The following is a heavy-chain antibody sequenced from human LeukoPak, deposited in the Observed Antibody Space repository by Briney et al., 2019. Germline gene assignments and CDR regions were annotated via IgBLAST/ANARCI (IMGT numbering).Heavy chain of an antibody. J-gene: IGHJ6*02. D-gene: IGHD6-13*01. Sequence: PGGSLRLSCAASGFTFSTYWMSWVRQAPGKGLEWLANIKEDGTGKNHVDSVKGRFTISRDNAKNSLYLQMNGLRGEDTAVYYCTREIPQQLVAMDVWGQGTTVTVYS. CDR1: GFTFSTYW. CDR2: IKEDGTGK. CDR3: TREIPQQLVAMDV. V-gene: IGHV3-7*04.